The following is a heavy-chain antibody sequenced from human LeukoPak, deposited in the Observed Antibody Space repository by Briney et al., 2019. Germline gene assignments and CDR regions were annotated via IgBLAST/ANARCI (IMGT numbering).Heavy chain of an antibody. J-gene: IGHJ4*02. Sequence: GESLKISCTGSGYNFNIYWIAWVRQMPGKGLEWMGVIYPDDSDTRYSPSFQGQVTISADRSVRTVYLQWSSLEASDTAMYYCARQVARTYSSDYWGQGTLVTVPS. D-gene: IGHD5-12*01. CDR3: ARQVARTYSSDY. CDR2: IYPDDSDT. CDR1: GYNFNIYW. V-gene: IGHV5-51*01.